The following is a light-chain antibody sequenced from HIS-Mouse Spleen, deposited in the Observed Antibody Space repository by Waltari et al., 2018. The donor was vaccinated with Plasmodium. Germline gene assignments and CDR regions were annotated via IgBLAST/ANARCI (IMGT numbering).Light chain of an antibody. CDR2: LNSDGSH. J-gene: IGLJ2*01. Sequence: QLVLTQSPSASASLGASVTLTCTLSSGHSSYAIACHPQQPEKGPRYLMKLNSDGSHSKGDGIPDRFSGSSSGAERYLTIASLQSEDEADYYCQTWGTGMGVFGGGTKLTVL. CDR3: QTWGTGMGV. V-gene: IGLV4-69*01. CDR1: SGHSSYA.